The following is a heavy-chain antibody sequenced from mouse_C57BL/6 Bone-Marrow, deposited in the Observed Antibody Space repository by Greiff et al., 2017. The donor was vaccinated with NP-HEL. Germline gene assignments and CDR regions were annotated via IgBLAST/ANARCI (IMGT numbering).Heavy chain of an antibody. CDR1: GYAFSSSW. CDR2: IYPGDGDT. V-gene: IGHV1-82*01. D-gene: IGHD1-1*01. J-gene: IGHJ1*03. CDR3: ARVIYYYGSSVYWYFDV. Sequence: VQLQQSGPELVKPGASVKISCKASGYAFSSSWMNWVKQRPGKGLEWIGRIYPGDGDTNYNGKFKGKATLTADKSSSTAYMQLSSLTSEDSAVYFCARVIYYYGSSVYWYFDVWGTGTTVTVSS.